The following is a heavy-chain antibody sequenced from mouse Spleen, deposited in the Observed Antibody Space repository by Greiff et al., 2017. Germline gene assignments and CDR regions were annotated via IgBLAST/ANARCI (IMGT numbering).Heavy chain of an antibody. J-gene: IGHJ2*01. CDR3: AREWVGY. V-gene: IGHV1-50*01. CDR1: GYTFTSYW. D-gene: IGHD1-1*02. Sequence: QVQLQQPGAELVKPGASVKLSCKASGYTFTSYWMQWVKQRPGQGLEWIGEIDPSDSYTNYNQKFKGKATLTVDTSSSTAYMQLSSLTSEDSAVYYCAREWVGYWGQGTTLTGSS. CDR2: IDPSDSYT.